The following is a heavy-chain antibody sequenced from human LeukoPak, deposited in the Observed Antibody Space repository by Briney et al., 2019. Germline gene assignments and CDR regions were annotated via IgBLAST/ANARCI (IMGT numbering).Heavy chain of an antibody. V-gene: IGHV4-31*03. D-gene: IGHD2-15*01. Sequence: SETLSLTCTVSGGSISSGGYYWSWIRQHPGTGLEWIGYIYYSGSTYYNPSLKSRVTISVDTSKNQFSLKLSSVTAADTAVYYCARSCSGGSCYSDWFDPWGQGTLVTVSS. CDR3: ARSCSGGSCYSDWFDP. J-gene: IGHJ5*02. CDR1: GGSISSGGYY. CDR2: IYYSGST.